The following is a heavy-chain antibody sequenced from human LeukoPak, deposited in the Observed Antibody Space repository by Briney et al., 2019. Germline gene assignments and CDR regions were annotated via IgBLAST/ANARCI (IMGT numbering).Heavy chain of an antibody. CDR2: IYHSGST. CDR3: AMVTDRLGWFDP. Sequence: SETLSLTCAVYGGSFSGYHWGWIRQPPGKGLEWIGTIYHSGSTYYNPSLKSRVTISVDTSKNQFSLKLRSVTAADTAVYYCAMVTDRLGWFDPWGQGTLVTVSS. J-gene: IGHJ5*02. D-gene: IGHD2-21*02. CDR1: GGSFSGYH. V-gene: IGHV4-38-2*01.